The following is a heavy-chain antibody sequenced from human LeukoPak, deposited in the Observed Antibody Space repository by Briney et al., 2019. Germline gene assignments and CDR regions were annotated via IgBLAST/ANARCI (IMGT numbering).Heavy chain of an antibody. CDR3: ARPNMVRGRSLYYYYYMDV. CDR1: GGSISSSNW. CDR2: IYHSGST. V-gene: IGHV4-4*02. D-gene: IGHD3-10*01. J-gene: IGHJ6*03. Sequence: SGTLSLTCAVSGGSISSSNWWSWVRQPPGKGLEWIGEIYHSGSTNYNPSLKSRVTISVDTSKNQFSLKLSSVTAADTAVYYCARPNMVRGRSLYYYYYMDVWGKGTTVTISS.